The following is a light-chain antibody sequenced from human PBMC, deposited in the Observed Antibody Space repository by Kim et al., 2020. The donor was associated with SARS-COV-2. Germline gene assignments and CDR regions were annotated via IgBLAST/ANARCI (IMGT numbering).Light chain of an antibody. CDR3: QQYYTTLYT. CDR2: WAS. Sequence: DIVMTQSPDSLAVSLGERATINCKSSQSVLYDSDNKDYLAWYQQKPGQPPKLLIYWASTRGSGVPDRFSGSGSGTDFTLTISSLQAEDVAVYYCQQYYTTLYTFGQGTKLEI. J-gene: IGKJ2*01. CDR1: QSVLYDSDNKDY. V-gene: IGKV4-1*01.